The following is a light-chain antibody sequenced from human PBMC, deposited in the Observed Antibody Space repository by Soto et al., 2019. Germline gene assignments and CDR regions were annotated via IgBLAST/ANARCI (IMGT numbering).Light chain of an antibody. J-gene: IGLJ1*01. CDR1: NSNIGAGYD. CDR3: QSYDSSLSADV. CDR2: ANS. Sequence: QSVLTQPPSVSGAPGQRVTISCTGTNSNIGAGYDVHWYQQFPGKAPNLLIYANSNRPSGVPDRFSGSKSGTSASLAITGLQAEDEADYYCQSYDSSLSADVFATGTKLTVL. V-gene: IGLV1-40*01.